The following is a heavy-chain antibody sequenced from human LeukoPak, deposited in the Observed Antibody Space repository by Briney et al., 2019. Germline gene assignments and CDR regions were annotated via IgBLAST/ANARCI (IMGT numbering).Heavy chain of an antibody. CDR3: GAEEGYSYGKSIDY. Sequence: PGGSLRLSCAASGFIFNSYEMNWVRQAPGKGLEWVSYIGSSGSTVYYADSVKGRFTISRDNSKNTLYLQMNSLRAEDTAVYYCGAEEGYSYGKSIDYWGQGTLVTVSS. V-gene: IGHV3-48*03. CDR2: IGSSGSTV. J-gene: IGHJ4*02. D-gene: IGHD5-18*01. CDR1: GFIFNSYE.